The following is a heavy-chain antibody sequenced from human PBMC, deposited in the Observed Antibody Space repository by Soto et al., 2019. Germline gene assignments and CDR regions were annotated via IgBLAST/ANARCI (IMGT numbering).Heavy chain of an antibody. CDR2: IYWDDDK. J-gene: IGHJ4*02. Sequence: QITLKESGPTLVKPTQTLTLTCTFSGFSFTTDGMGVGWIRQPPGKALEWLALIYWDDDKRYSPSLNSTLPITKDASSNQVVLTLTNMDPADTATYYSARLNRAASGIRYYFDYWGQGTLVSVSS. D-gene: IGHD2-21*02. CDR3: ARLNRAASGIRYYFDY. CDR1: GFSFTTDGMG. V-gene: IGHV2-5*02.